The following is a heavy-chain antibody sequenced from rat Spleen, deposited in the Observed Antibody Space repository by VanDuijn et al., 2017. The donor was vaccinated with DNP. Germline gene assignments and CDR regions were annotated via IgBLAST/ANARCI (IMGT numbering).Heavy chain of an antibody. CDR2: IISSGGST. D-gene: IGHD4-3*01. V-gene: IGHV5S13*01. Sequence: EVQLVESGGGSVQPGRSLKLSCAASGFTFSNYGMAWIRQVPGKGLEWVASIISSGGSTSYPDSVKGRFTISRDNAKNTLYLQMNSLRSEDTATYYCARYAPSASYAMDAWGQGTSVTVSS. CDR3: ARYAPSASYAMDA. CDR1: GFTFSNYG. J-gene: IGHJ4*01.